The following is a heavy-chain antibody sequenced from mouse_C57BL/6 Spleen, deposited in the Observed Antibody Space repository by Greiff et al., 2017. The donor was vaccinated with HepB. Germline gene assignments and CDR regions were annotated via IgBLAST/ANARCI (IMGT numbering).Heavy chain of an antibody. CDR3: ARDLLLRVRGFAY. CDR1: GFTFSDYG. J-gene: IGHJ3*01. D-gene: IGHD1-1*01. V-gene: IGHV5-17*01. CDR2: ISSGSSTI. Sequence: EVHLVESGGGLVKPGGSLKLSCAASGFTFSDYGMHWVRQAPEKGLEWVAYISSGSSTIYYADTVKGRFTISRDNAKNTLFLQMTSLRSEDTAMYYCARDLLLRVRGFAYWGQGTLVTVSA.